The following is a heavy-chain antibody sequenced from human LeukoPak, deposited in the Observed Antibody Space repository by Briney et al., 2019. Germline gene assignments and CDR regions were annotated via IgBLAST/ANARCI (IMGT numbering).Heavy chain of an antibody. J-gene: IGHJ4*02. D-gene: IGHD2/OR15-2a*01. CDR3: ARTIEYLFDY. Sequence: KPSETLSLTCTVSGGSVSRGSYYWSWIRQPPGKGLEWIGYIYYSGSTNYNPSLKSRVTISVDTSKNQFSLKLSSVTAADTAVYYCARTIEYLFDYWGQGTLVTVSS. CDR1: GGSVSRGSYY. V-gene: IGHV4-61*01. CDR2: IYYSGST.